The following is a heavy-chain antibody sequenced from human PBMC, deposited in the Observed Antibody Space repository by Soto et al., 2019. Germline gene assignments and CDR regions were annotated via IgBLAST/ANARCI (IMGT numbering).Heavy chain of an antibody. V-gene: IGHV3-30*18. D-gene: IGHD3-22*01. J-gene: IGHJ4*02. Sequence: QVQLVETGGGVVQPGRSLRLSCAASGFTLSSYGMHWVRQAPGKGLEWVAVISNDGSNKYYADSVKGRFTIFRDNSKNTLYLQMNSLRAEDTAMYYCAKGYYYDSSGWVDWGQGTLVTVSS. CDR2: ISNDGSNK. CDR1: GFTLSSYG. CDR3: AKGYYYDSSGWVD.